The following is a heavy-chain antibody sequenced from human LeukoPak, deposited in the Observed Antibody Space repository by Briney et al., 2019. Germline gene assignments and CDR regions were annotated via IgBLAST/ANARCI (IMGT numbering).Heavy chain of an antibody. CDR1: GYSFTSYW. CDR3: ARIGPHYDILTGYYAYFDY. D-gene: IGHD3-9*01. V-gene: IGHV5-51*01. J-gene: IGHJ4*02. CDR2: IYSGDSDT. Sequence: GESLNISCKGSGYSFTSYWIGWVRQMPGKGMEGVGIIYSGDSDTRYRPSFQGQVTISADKSISTAYLQWSSLKASDTAMYYCARIGPHYDILTGYYAYFDYWGQGTLVTVSS.